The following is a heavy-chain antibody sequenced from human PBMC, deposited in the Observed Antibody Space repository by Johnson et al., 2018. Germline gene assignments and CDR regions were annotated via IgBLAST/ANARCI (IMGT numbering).Heavy chain of an antibody. CDR2: IILLLGIA. Sequence: QVQLVQSGAAVKKPGSSVKVSCKASGGPFSSYTINWVRQTPGQGLEWMGKIILLLGIANYAQKFQGRVTITADKSTNTVSMELSSLRSADTAVYYCARKEVDAAFDLWGQGTMVTVSS. V-gene: IGHV1-69*02. CDR3: ARKEVDAAFDL. D-gene: IGHD5-12*01. J-gene: IGHJ3*01. CDR1: GGPFSSYT.